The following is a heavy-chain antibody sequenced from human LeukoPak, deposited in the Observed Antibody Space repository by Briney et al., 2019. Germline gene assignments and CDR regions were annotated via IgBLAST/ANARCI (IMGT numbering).Heavy chain of an antibody. J-gene: IGHJ6*02. V-gene: IGHV4-59*08. CDR3: ARLRRIAAANSYYYYYGMDV. Sequence: PSETLSLTCTVSGGSMDSYYWSWIRQTPGKGLEWIGYIYYSGSTNYNPSLKSRVTISVDTSKNQFSLKLSSVTAADTAVYYCARLRRIAAANSYYYYYGMDVWGQGTTVTVSS. D-gene: IGHD6-13*01. CDR2: IYYSGST. CDR1: GGSMDSYY.